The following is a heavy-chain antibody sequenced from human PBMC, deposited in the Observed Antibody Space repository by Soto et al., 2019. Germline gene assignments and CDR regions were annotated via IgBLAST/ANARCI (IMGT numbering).Heavy chain of an antibody. Sequence: PGGSLRLSCAASEFTFSSYAMHWVRQAPGKGLEWVAVISYDGSNKYYADSVKGRFTISRDNSKNTLYLQMNSLRAEDTAVYYCARELTIFGVVIDNYYYYGMDVWGQGTTVTVSS. V-gene: IGHV3-30-3*01. CDR1: EFTFSSYA. CDR2: ISYDGSNK. J-gene: IGHJ6*02. CDR3: ARELTIFGVVIDNYYYYGMDV. D-gene: IGHD3-3*01.